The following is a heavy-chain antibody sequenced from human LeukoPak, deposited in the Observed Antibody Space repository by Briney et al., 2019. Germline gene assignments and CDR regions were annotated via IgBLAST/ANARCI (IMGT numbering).Heavy chain of an antibody. J-gene: IGHJ2*01. V-gene: IGHV4-39*07. CDR3: ASDVHCRNLL. CDR1: CGSIISSSYY. CDR2: LYYGGST. Sequence: SETLSLTCSVACGSIISSSYYWGWIRAPPGKGLEWVGRLYYGGSTYYKASLKGRVTISGDKSKNQLYLKMSSVTAEDTAVYYSASDVHCRNLLWR. D-gene: IGHD2-15*01.